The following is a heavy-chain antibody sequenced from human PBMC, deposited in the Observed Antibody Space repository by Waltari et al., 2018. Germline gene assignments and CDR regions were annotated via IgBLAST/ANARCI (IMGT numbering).Heavy chain of an antibody. CDR1: GFTFDDYA. CDR3: ARSGCSSTSCYDFGY. Sequence: EVQLVESGGGLVQPGRSLRLSCAASGFTFDDYAMHWVRQAPGKGLEWVSGIRWISGSVGYADSGKGRFTISRDNAKNSLYLLMNSLGAEDTALYYCARSGCSSTSCYDFGYWGQGTLVTVSS. J-gene: IGHJ4*02. CDR2: IRWISGSV. D-gene: IGHD2-2*01. V-gene: IGHV3-9*01.